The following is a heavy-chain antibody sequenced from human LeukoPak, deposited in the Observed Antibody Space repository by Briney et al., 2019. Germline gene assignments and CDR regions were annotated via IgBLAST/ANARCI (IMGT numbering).Heavy chain of an antibody. CDR1: GGSISSYY. J-gene: IGHJ4*02. CDR3: ARGTIAVAAHY. V-gene: IGHV4-59*01. Sequence: SETLSLTCTVSGGSISSYYWSWIRQPPGKGLEWIGYIYYSGSPNYNPSLKSRVTISVDTSKNQFSLKLSSVTAADTAVYYCARGTIAVAAHYWGQGTLVTVSS. CDR2: IYYSGSP. D-gene: IGHD6-19*01.